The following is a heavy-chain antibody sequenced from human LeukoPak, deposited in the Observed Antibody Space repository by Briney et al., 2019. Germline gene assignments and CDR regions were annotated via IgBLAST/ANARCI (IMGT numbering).Heavy chain of an antibody. Sequence: SETLSLTCTVSGGSISSGSYYWSWIRQPAGKGLEWIGRIYTTGNTNYSPSLKSRVTISVDTSKNQFSLKLSSVTAADTAVYYCARGGGGYSYGYLDYWGQGTLVTVSS. CDR2: IYTTGNT. J-gene: IGHJ4*02. CDR3: ARGGGGYSYGYLDY. D-gene: IGHD5-18*01. V-gene: IGHV4-61*02. CDR1: GGSISSGSYY.